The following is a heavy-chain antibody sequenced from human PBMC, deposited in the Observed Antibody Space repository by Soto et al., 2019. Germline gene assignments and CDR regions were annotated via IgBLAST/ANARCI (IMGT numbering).Heavy chain of an antibody. D-gene: IGHD1-1*01. CDR3: TRGPRVSSTGTGAH. Sequence: GGSLRLSCEVSGFTFSAYWMHGVRQVPGKGLIWVSRISDDGSTTTYADSVKGRFTISRDNAKNTLYLQMNSLRADDTGLYYCTRGPRVSSTGTGAHWGQGTLVTVSS. CDR1: GFTFSAYW. V-gene: IGHV3-74*01. CDR2: ISDDGSTT. J-gene: IGHJ4*02.